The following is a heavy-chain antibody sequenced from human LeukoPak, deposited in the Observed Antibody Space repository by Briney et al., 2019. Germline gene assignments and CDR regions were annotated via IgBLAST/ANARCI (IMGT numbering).Heavy chain of an antibody. CDR1: GGSISSSSYY. J-gene: IGHJ5*02. D-gene: IGHD3-10*01. V-gene: IGHV4-39*01. CDR3: ARPRSGSYYDFWFDP. CDR2: IYYSGST. Sequence: SETLSLTCTVSGGSISSSSYYWGWIRQPPGKGLEWIGSIYYSGSTYYNPSLESRVTISVDTSKNQFSLKLSSVTAADTAVYYCARPRSGSYYDFWFDPWGQGTLVTVSS.